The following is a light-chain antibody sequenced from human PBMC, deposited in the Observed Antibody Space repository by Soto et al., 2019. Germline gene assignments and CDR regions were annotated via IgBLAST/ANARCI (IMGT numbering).Light chain of an antibody. J-gene: IGKJ1*01. CDR1: QSVSTSY. Sequence: EIVLTQSPDTLSLSPGERATLSCRASQSVSTSYLAWYQQKTGQPPRLLIYGASIRATGIPDRFSGSGSGTDFTLTISRLEPEDFAVYYCQQYDSSPQTFGQGTKVEIK. V-gene: IGKV3-20*01. CDR3: QQYDSSPQT. CDR2: GAS.